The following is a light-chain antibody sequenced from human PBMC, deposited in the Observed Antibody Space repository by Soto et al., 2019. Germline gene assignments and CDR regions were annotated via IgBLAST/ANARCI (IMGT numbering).Light chain of an antibody. J-gene: IGLJ2*01. CDR2: RNN. CDR3: ATWDDSLSGRV. Sequence: QSVLTQPPSASGTPGQRVTISCSGSNSNIGNNYVYWYHQLPGTAPQLLIYRNNQRPSGVPDRFSGSQSGTSASLAISGLRSEDEADYYCATWDDSLSGRVFGGGTKVTVL. V-gene: IGLV1-47*01. CDR1: NSNIGNNY.